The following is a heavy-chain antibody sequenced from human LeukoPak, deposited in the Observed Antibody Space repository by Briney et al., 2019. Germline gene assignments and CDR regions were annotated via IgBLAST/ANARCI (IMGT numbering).Heavy chain of an antibody. D-gene: IGHD6-13*01. CDR3: ARAGGGSRWYHPGAFDI. V-gene: IGHV1-24*01. J-gene: IGHJ3*02. Sequence: GASVKVSCKVSGYTLTELSMHWVRQAPGKGLEWMGGFDPEDGETIYAQKFQGRVTMTEDTSTDTAYMELSRLRSDDTAVYYCARAGGGSRWYHPGAFDIWGQGTMVTVSS. CDR2: FDPEDGET. CDR1: GYTLTELS.